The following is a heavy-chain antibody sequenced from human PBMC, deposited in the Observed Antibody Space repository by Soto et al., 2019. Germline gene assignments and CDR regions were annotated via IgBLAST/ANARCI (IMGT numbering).Heavy chain of an antibody. Sequence: QMQLVQSGPEVKKPGTSVKVSCKAPGFTFSNPAIQWMRQARGERLEWIGWIVVGSGNTNYAQKIQERVTIIRDMSTSTSYMELSSLTSEDTAVYYCVLCTTTSCYGKFDYWGQGTLVTVSS. J-gene: IGHJ4*02. V-gene: IGHV1-58*02. CDR1: GFTFSNPA. CDR3: VLCTTTSCYGKFDY. D-gene: IGHD2-2*01. CDR2: IVVGSGNT.